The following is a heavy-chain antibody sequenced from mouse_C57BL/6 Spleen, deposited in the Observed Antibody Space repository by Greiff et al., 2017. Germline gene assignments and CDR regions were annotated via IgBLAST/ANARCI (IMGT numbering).Heavy chain of an antibody. Sequence: VQLKESGPVLVKPGASVKMSCKASGYTFTDYYMNWVKQSHGKSLEWIGVINPYNGGTSYNQKFKGKATLTVDKSSSTAYMELNSLTSEDSAVYYCARSYSNPAWFAYWGQGTLVTVSA. V-gene: IGHV1-19*01. CDR1: GYTFTDYY. J-gene: IGHJ3*01. D-gene: IGHD2-5*01. CDR2: INPYNGGT. CDR3: ARSYSNPAWFAY.